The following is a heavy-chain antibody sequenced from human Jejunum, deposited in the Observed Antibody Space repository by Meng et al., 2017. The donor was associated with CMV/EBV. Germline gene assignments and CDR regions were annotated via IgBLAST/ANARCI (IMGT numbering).Heavy chain of an antibody. CDR3: ARDNDGSSHYSQFDY. Sequence: SGFPLNSYGIHWVRQFPGKGLEWVAVLWYDGSRKYFADSVQGRFSISKDDSKNTVYLQMNSLRAEDTAVYYCARDNDGSSHYSQFDYWGQGTLVTVSS. V-gene: IGHV3-33*01. J-gene: IGHJ4*02. CDR1: GFPLNSYG. D-gene: IGHD3-22*01. CDR2: LWYDGSRK.